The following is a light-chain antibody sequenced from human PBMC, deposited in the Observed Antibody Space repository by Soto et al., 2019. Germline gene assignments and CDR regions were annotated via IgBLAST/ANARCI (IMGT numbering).Light chain of an antibody. CDR1: QSVSSSN. Sequence: DIVLTQSPGTLSLSPGDRAHLSFRASQSVSSSNLAWYQQKPAQAPRLLIYAASRRAPGIPERFSGSGSGTDFTLTISRLEPEDFAVYYCQHFVNSLTWTFGQGTKVDIK. CDR3: QHFVNSLTWT. V-gene: IGKV3-20*01. CDR2: AAS. J-gene: IGKJ1*01.